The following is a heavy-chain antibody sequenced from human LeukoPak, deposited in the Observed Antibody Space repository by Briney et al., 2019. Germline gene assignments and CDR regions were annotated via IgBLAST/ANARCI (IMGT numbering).Heavy chain of an antibody. CDR2: IYYSGST. D-gene: IGHD6-19*01. CDR3: AGDKAVAGTDYYYYYMDV. Sequence: PSETLSLTCTVSGGSISSYYWNWIRQPPGKGLEWIGYIYYSGSTNYNPSLKSRVTISVDTSKNQFSLKLSSVTAADTAVYYCAGDKAVAGTDYYYYYMDVWGKGTTVTVSS. J-gene: IGHJ6*03. V-gene: IGHV4-59*01. CDR1: GGSISSYY.